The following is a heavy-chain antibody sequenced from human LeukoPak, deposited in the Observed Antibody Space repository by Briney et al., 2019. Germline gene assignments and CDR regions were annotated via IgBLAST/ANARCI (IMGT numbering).Heavy chain of an antibody. CDR1: GYTFTGYY. J-gene: IGHJ4*02. Sequence: ASVKVSYKDSGYTFTGYYMHWVRQAPGQGLEWMGRINPNSGGTNYAQKFQGRVTMTRDTSISTAYMELSRLRSDDMAVYYCARENQDYYDSSGYDYWGQGTLVTVSS. D-gene: IGHD3-22*01. CDR2: INPNSGGT. CDR3: ARENQDYYDSSGYDY. V-gene: IGHV1-2*06.